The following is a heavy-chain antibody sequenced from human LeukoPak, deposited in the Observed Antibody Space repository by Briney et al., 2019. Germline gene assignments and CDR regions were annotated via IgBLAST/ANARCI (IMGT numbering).Heavy chain of an antibody. CDR1: GFTFSSYG. J-gene: IGHJ4*02. CDR2: ISYDGSNK. V-gene: IGHV3-30*03. D-gene: IGHD1-26*01. Sequence: GGSLRLSCAASGFTFSSYGMHWVRQAPGKGLVWVAVISYDGSNKYFADSVKGRFTISRDNSKNTLYLQMNSLRAEDTAVYYCARDHKVGATNLDYWGQGTLVTVSS. CDR3: ARDHKVGATNLDY.